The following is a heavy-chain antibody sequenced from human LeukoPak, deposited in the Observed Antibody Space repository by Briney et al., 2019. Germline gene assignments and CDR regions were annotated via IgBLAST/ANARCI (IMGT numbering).Heavy chain of an antibody. CDR3: ASRGGSWAY. CDR2: INHSGST. Sequence: SETLSLTCAVYGGSFSGYYWSWIRQPPGKGLEWTGEINHSGSTNYNPSLKSRVTISVDTSKNQFSLKLSSVTAADTAVYYCASRGGSWAYWGQGTLVTVSS. D-gene: IGHD2-15*01. V-gene: IGHV4-34*01. CDR1: GGSFSGYY. J-gene: IGHJ4*02.